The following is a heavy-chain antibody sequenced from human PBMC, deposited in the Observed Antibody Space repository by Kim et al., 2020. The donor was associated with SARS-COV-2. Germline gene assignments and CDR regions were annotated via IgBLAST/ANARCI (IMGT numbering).Heavy chain of an antibody. CDR1: GGSFSGYY. J-gene: IGHJ5*02. V-gene: IGHV4-34*01. D-gene: IGHD3-22*01. CDR2: INHSGST. CDR3: ARGLVPYYYDSSGYRHHNWFDP. Sequence: SETLSLTCAVYGGSFSGYYWSWIRQPPGKGLEWIGEINHSGSTNYNPSLKSRVTISVDTSKNQFSLKLSSVTAADTAVYYCARGLVPYYYDSSGYRHHNWFDPWGQGTLVTVSS.